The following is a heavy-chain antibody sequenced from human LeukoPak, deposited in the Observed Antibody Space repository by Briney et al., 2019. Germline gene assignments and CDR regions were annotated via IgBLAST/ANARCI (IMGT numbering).Heavy chain of an antibody. J-gene: IGHJ5*02. CDR2: MNQGGGA. Sequence: SETLSLTCAVDGASLSGFFWNWIRQSPGKGLEWIGEMNQGGGARFNPSLESRVIIAVDTSKNQFTLKVNSVTDADTAVYYCARGSIVGWFDPWGQGTLVTVSS. CDR1: GASLSGFF. D-gene: IGHD1-26*01. V-gene: IGHV4-34*01. CDR3: ARGSIVGWFDP.